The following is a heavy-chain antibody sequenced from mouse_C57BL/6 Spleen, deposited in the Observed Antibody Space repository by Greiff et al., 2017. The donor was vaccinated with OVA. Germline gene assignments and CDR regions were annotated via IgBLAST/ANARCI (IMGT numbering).Heavy chain of an antibody. CDR2: IYPGVGST. J-gene: IGHJ1*03. D-gene: IGHD1-1*01. Sequence: QVQLPQPGAELVKPGASVTMSCKASGYTFTSYWITWLKQRPVPGLEWIGDIYPGVGSTTSNETFKSKATLTVDTSSSTAYMQLSRLTSEDSAGYYCAREDYYGSSAWGTGTTVTVSS. CDR3: AREDYYGSSA. V-gene: IGHV1-55*01. CDR1: GYTFTSYW.